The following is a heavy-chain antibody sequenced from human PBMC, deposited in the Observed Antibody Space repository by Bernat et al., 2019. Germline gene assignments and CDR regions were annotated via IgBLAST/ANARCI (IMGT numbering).Heavy chain of an antibody. D-gene: IGHD5-12*01. V-gene: IGHV4-39*01. CDR1: GISITSSSSY. CDR2: IYYIGTT. CDR3: ARHLRQSGNTPDY. Sequence: QLQLQESGPGLVKPSETLSLTCTVSGISITSSSSYWGWIRQPPGKRLEWIGAIYYIGTTYYNPSLKRRVTMSVEASSNQFSLKVNALTAADTAVYYCARHLRQSGNTPDYWGEGTLVTVSS. J-gene: IGHJ4*02.